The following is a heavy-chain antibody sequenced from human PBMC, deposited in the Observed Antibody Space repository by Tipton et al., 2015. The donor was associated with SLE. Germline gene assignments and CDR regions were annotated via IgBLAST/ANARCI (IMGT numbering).Heavy chain of an antibody. J-gene: IGHJ4*02. CDR2: ISYDGSNK. Sequence: SLRLSCTASGFTFNSCAFHWVRQAPGKGLEWVAVISYDGSNKYYADSVKGRFTISRDNSKNTLYLQMNSLRVEDTAVYYCAGGGFDYWGQGTLVTVSS. D-gene: IGHD3-10*01. V-gene: IGHV3-30-3*01. CDR1: GFTFNSCA. CDR3: AGGGFDY.